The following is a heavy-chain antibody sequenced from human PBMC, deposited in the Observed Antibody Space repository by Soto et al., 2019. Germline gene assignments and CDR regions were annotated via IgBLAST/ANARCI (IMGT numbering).Heavy chain of an antibody. CDR3: ARGDCVGGTCYSLAGSFYYYMDV. J-gene: IGHJ6*03. CDR1: GFTFSNYW. Sequence: EVQLVESGGGLVQPGGSLRLSCVASGFTFSNYWMYWVRQAPGEGLVWVSRINNDGSVSSYADSVKGRLTISRDNVKNTLYLQMGSLRAEDTAVYYCARGDCVGGTCYSLAGSFYYYMDVWGKGTTVTVFS. D-gene: IGHD2-15*01. CDR2: INNDGSVS. V-gene: IGHV3-74*01.